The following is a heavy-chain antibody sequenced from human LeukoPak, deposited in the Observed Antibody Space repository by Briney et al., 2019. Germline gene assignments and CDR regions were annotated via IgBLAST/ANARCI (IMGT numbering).Heavy chain of an antibody. D-gene: IGHD2-2*01. Sequence: GGSLRLSCAASGFTLSSYAMRWVRQAPGKGREWVSTISGSGGSTYYADSVKGRFTISRDNSKNTLYLQMNSLRAEDTAVYYCARHPEPGYCSSTSCHESYFDYWGQGTLVTVSS. CDR3: ARHPEPGYCSSTSCHESYFDY. V-gene: IGHV3-23*01. CDR2: ISGSGGST. J-gene: IGHJ4*02. CDR1: GFTLSSYA.